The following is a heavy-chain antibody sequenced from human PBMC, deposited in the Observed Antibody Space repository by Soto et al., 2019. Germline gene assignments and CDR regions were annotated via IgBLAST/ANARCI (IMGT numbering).Heavy chain of an antibody. CDR1: GGSIRGFY. V-gene: IGHV4-4*07. J-gene: IGHJ4*02. CDR2: MHSTGSA. CDR3: ARASMPKAHFDY. D-gene: IGHD2-2*01. Sequence: SETLSLTCTVSGGSIRGFYWSWIRQPAGKGLEWIGRMHSTGSANYNPSLKSRVTISIDMSKNQVSLKLTSVTAADTALYFCARASMPKAHFDYWGQGTLVTVSS.